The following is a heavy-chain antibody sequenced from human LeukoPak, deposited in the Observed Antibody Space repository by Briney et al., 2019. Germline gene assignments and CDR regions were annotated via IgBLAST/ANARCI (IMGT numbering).Heavy chain of an antibody. CDR3: ARLEEDLTLGVAGYWFVP. V-gene: IGHV5-51*01. J-gene: IGHJ5*02. CDR1: GYSFTSYW. Sequence: GESLKISCKGSGYSFTSYWIGWVRQMPGKGLEWMGIIYPGDSDTRYSPSFQGQVTISADKSINTAYLQWSSLRASDTAMYYCARLEEDLTLGVAGYWFVPWGQGTLVTVS. CDR2: IYPGDSDT. D-gene: IGHD3-16*01.